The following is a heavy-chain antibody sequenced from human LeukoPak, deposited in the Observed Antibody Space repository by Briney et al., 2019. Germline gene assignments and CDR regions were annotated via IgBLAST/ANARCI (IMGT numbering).Heavy chain of an antibody. V-gene: IGHV3-30*18. Sequence: GGSLRLSCAASGFTFSSYGMHWVRQAPGKGLEWVAVISYDGSNKYYADSVKGRFTISRDNSKNTLYLQMNRLRAEDTAVYYCAKDLARYSYGLNWFDPWGQGTLVTVSS. CDR3: AKDLARYSYGLNWFDP. CDR1: GFTFSSYG. CDR2: ISYDGSNK. J-gene: IGHJ5*02. D-gene: IGHD5-18*01.